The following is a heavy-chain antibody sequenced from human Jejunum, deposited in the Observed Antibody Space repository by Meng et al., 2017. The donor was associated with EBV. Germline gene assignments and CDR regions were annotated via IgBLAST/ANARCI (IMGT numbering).Heavy chain of an antibody. CDR3: ARVAFSYTTRSLDS. Sequence: VQLQPVGVGLLKPSETLSLTCAVYRGSFSGYYWSWIRQHPGKGLEWIGEINHSGSTNYNPSLRSRVTISVETSKNQFSLRLNSVTAADTAVYYCARVAFSYTTRSLDSWGQGTLVTVSS. V-gene: IGHV4-34*02. CDR1: RGSFSGYY. D-gene: IGHD3-16*02. J-gene: IGHJ4*02. CDR2: INHSGST.